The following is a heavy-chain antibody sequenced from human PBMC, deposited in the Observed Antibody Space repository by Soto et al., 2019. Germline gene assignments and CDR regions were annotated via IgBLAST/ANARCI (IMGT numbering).Heavy chain of an antibody. CDR1: GFTFDDYA. CDR3: SKDERSSSSAWFDP. V-gene: IGHV3-9*01. D-gene: IGHD6-6*01. CDR2: ISLNSGSI. J-gene: IGHJ5*02. Sequence: GGSLRLSCAASGFTFDDYAMHGVRQSPGKGMEWVSGISLNSGSIGYADCVKRRFTICRDNAKNSLYLQMNSLRAEDTALYYCSKDERSSSSAWFDPWGQGTLVTVSS.